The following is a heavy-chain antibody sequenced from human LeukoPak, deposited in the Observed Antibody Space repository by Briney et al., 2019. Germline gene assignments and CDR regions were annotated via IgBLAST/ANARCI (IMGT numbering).Heavy chain of an antibody. Sequence: SETLSLTCAVYGGSFSGYYWSWIRQPPGKGLEWIGEINHSGSTNYNPSLKSRVTISVDTSKNQFSLKLSSVTAADTAVYYCARGGTFVYYYYYYMDVWGKGTTVTVSS. D-gene: IGHD1-14*01. CDR2: INHSGST. CDR1: GGSFSGYY. J-gene: IGHJ6*03. CDR3: ARGGTFVYYYYYYMDV. V-gene: IGHV4-34*01.